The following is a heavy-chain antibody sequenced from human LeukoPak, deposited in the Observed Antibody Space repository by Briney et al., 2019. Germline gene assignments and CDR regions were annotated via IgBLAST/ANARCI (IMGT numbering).Heavy chain of an antibody. CDR3: ARDRATVTTNWFDP. CDR2: ISSSGNTI. CDR1: GFTFSDYY. V-gene: IGHV3-11*04. D-gene: IGHD4-17*01. Sequence: GGSLRLSCAASGFTFSDYYMSWIRQAPGKGLEWVSYISSSGNTIYSADSVKGRFTISRDNAKNSLYLQMNSLRAEDTAVYYCARDRATVTTNWFDPWGQGTLVTVSS. J-gene: IGHJ5*02.